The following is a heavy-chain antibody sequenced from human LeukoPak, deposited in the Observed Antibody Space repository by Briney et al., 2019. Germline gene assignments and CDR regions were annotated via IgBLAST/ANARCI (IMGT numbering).Heavy chain of an antibody. V-gene: IGHV1-18*01. D-gene: IGHD2-2*01. Sequence: ASVKVSCKASGYTFTSYGISWVRQAPGQGLEWKGWISAYNGNTNYAQKLQGRVTMTTDTSTSTAYMELRSLRSDDTAVYYCARAKMLGYCSSTSCPGPYFDYWGQGTLVTVSS. CDR2: ISAYNGNT. CDR3: ARAKMLGYCSSTSCPGPYFDY. CDR1: GYTFTSYG. J-gene: IGHJ4*02.